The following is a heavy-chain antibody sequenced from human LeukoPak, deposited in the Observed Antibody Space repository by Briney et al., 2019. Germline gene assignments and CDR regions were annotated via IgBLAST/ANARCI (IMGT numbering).Heavy chain of an antibody. D-gene: IGHD3-9*01. V-gene: IGHV3-49*03. CDR1: GFTFGESV. CDR3: ARGYDVLAADFPPDY. J-gene: IGHJ4*02. Sequence: GGSLRLSCTTSGFTFGESVMSWFRQAPGKGLEWAGFIRSKRYGGTTQYAASVKGRFTISRDDSKSIAYLQMNSLKTEDTAVYFCARGYDVLAADFPPDYWGQGTLVTVSS. CDR2: IRSKRYGGTT.